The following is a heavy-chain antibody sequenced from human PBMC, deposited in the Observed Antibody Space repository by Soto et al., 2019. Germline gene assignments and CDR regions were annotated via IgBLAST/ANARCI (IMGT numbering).Heavy chain of an antibody. CDR3: VREAAMVPRPANAFDI. V-gene: IGHV1-2*04. Sequence: EASVKVSCKASGYTFTDYYLHWVRQAPGQGFEWMGWIGPKSGGTNYAKKFQGWVTMTRDTSINTVYMELSSLKSDDTAVYYCVREAAMVPRPANAFDIWGQGTMVTVSS. J-gene: IGHJ3*02. CDR1: GYTFTDYY. CDR2: IGPKSGGT. D-gene: IGHD5-18*01.